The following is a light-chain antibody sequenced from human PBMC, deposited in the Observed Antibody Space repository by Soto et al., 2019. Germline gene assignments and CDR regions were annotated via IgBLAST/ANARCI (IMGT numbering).Light chain of an antibody. Sequence: QSVLTQPPSVSAAPGQKVTISCSGSTSSIGNNYVCWYQQVPGTAPKLLIYENNKRPSGIPDRFSGSKSGTSATLGITGLQTGDEADYYSGTWDSSLNTDVFRTGTKVTVL. CDR3: GTWDSSLNTDV. J-gene: IGLJ1*01. CDR2: ENN. CDR1: TSSIGNNY. V-gene: IGLV1-51*02.